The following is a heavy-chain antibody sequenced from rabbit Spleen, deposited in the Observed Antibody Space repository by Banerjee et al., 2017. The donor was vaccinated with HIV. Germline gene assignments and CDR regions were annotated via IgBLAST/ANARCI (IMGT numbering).Heavy chain of an antibody. CDR2: SYAGSSGST. CDR3: ARDAGTSFSSYGMDL. D-gene: IGHD8-1*01. CDR1: GFSFSSRYY. V-gene: IGHV1S45*01. Sequence: QEQLVESGGGLVQPEGSLTLTCKASGFSFSSRYYICWVRQAPGKGLEWIACSYAGSSGSTYSAIWAKGRFTISKTSSTTVTLQMTSLAAADTATYFCARDAGTSFSSYGMDLWGPGTLVTVS. J-gene: IGHJ6*01.